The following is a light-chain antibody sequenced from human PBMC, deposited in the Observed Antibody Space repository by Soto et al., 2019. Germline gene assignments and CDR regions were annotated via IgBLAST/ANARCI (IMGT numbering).Light chain of an antibody. Sequence: EIVLTQSPATLSLSPGERATLPCRASQSVSKYLAWYQQKPGQAPRLLIYVASNRATGIPARFSGSGSGTDFTLTISSLEPEDFAVYYCQQRSNWPPLTFGGGTKVEIK. CDR1: QSVSKY. V-gene: IGKV3-11*01. CDR3: QQRSNWPPLT. CDR2: VAS. J-gene: IGKJ4*01.